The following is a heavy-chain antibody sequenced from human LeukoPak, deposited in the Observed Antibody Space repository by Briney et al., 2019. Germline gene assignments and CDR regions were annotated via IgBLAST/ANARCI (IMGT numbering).Heavy chain of an antibody. Sequence: GASVTVSFTASGYTFTIYGISWVRQAPGQGLEWMGWISAYNGNTNYAQKLQGRVTMTTDTSTSTAYMELSSLRSEDTAVYYCATSYELLRPWFDPWGQGTLVTVSS. J-gene: IGHJ5*02. CDR2: ISAYNGNT. CDR1: GYTFTIYG. CDR3: ATSYELLRPWFDP. V-gene: IGHV1-18*01. D-gene: IGHD1-26*01.